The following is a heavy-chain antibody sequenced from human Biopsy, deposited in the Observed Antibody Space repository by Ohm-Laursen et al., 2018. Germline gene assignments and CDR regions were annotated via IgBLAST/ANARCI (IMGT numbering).Heavy chain of an antibody. D-gene: IGHD5-12*01. CDR1: GVSINGGRYY. V-gene: IGHV4-31*03. CDR3: ARLGSGDYFPTFFDF. Sequence: SETLSLTCSFSGVSINGGRYYWNWIRHHPGKSLEWIGNIFYSANTYYNPSLKSRVTISVDTSKNQFSLKLSSVTAADTAVYYCARLGSGDYFPTFFDFWGQGALVTVSS. J-gene: IGHJ4*02. CDR2: IFYSANT.